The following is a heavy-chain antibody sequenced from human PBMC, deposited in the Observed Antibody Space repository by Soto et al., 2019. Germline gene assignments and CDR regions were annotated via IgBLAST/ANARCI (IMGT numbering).Heavy chain of an antibody. CDR3: ASEVAVGLFDY. Sequence: EVQILESGGGLIQPGESLRLSCAASGFTFSTYTMSWVRQAPEKGLEWVSSISASGGSTYYADSVKGRFTIFRDNSNNTLFLHMSRLRADDTAVYYSASEVAVGLFDYWGQGTLVTVSS. CDR2: ISASGGST. D-gene: IGHD6-19*01. J-gene: IGHJ4*02. CDR1: GFTFSTYT. V-gene: IGHV3-23*01.